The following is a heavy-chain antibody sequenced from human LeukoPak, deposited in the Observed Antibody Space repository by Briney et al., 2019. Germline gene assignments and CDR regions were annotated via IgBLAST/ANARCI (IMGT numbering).Heavy chain of an antibody. CDR3: ARAARDCSGGSCPYYFDY. Sequence: PGGSLRLSCAASGFTFDDYGMSWVRQAPGKGLEWVSSISSSSSYIYYADSVKGRFTISRDNAKNSLYLQMNSLRAEDTAVYYCARAARDCSGGSCPYYFDYWGQGTLVTVSS. CDR2: ISSSSSYI. V-gene: IGHV3-21*01. D-gene: IGHD2-15*01. J-gene: IGHJ4*02. CDR1: GFTFDDYG.